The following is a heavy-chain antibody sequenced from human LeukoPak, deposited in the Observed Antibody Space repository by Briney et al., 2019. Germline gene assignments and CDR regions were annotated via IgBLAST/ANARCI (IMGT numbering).Heavy chain of an antibody. V-gene: IGHV4-34*01. J-gene: IGHJ4*02. CDR3: ASRRGEQQLLEDY. CDR1: GGSFRGYY. D-gene: IGHD6-13*01. Sequence: SETLSLTCAVYGGSFRGYYWSWISQPPGKGLEWIGEINQSGSIKYNPSLKSRVTISVDTSNNQFSLKLSSVTAADTAVYYCASRRGEQQLLEDYWGQGTLVTVSS. CDR2: INQSGSI.